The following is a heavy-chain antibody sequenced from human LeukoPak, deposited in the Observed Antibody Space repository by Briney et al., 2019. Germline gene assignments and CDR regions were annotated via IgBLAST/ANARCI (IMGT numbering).Heavy chain of an antibody. J-gene: IGHJ4*02. Sequence: GGSLRLSCAASGFTFSSYAMYWVRQAPGKGLEWVSGIKGRFTISRDNAKNTVDLQMNGLRAEDTTVYYCATVSEYWGQGTLVTVSS. CDR2: I. CDR3: ATVSEY. D-gene: IGHD1-1*01. V-gene: IGHV3-23*01. CDR1: GFTFSSYA.